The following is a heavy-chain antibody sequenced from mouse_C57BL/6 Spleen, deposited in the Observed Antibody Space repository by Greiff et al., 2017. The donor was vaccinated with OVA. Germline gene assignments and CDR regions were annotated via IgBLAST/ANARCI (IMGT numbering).Heavy chain of an antibody. Sequence: VQLQQSGPELVKPGASVKISCKASGYTFTDYYMNWVKQSHGKSLEWIGDINPNNGGTSYNQKFKGKATLTVDKSSSTAYMELRSLTSEDSAVYYCARSTTVTPDYWGQGTTLTVSS. CDR1: GYTFTDYY. J-gene: IGHJ2*01. CDR2: INPNNGGT. V-gene: IGHV1-26*01. D-gene: IGHD1-1*01. CDR3: ARSTTVTPDY.